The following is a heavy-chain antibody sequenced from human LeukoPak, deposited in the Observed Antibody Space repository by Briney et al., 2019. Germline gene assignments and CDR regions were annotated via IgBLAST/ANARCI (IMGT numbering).Heavy chain of an antibody. J-gene: IGHJ3*02. D-gene: IGHD3-22*01. CDR1: GYTFTGYY. V-gene: IGHV1-2*04. Sequence: ASVKVSCKASGYTFTGYYMHWVRQAPGQGLEWMGWINPNSGGTNYAQKFQDWVTMTRDTSISTAYMELSRLRSDDTAVYYCARGLYYYDSSALGDAFDIWGQGTMVTVSS. CDR2: INPNSGGT. CDR3: ARGLYYYDSSALGDAFDI.